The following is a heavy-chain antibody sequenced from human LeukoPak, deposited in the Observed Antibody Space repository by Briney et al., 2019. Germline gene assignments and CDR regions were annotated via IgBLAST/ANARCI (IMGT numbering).Heavy chain of an antibody. Sequence: GGSLRLSCAASGFTFSRYWMHWVRHPPGKGLVWVSRINSDGSKTNYADSVKGRFTISRDNAKNTLYLQINSLRAEDTAVYYCAREFGEWGADYWGQGTLVTVSS. CDR2: INSDGSKT. V-gene: IGHV3-74*01. CDR3: AREFGEWGADY. CDR1: GFTFSRYW. D-gene: IGHD3-3*01. J-gene: IGHJ4*02.